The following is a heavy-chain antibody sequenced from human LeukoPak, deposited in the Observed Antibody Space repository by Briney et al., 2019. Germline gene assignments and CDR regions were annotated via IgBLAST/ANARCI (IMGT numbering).Heavy chain of an antibody. V-gene: IGHV4-34*01. D-gene: IGHD3-9*01. CDR3: ARGANYDILTGYGFYFDY. J-gene: IGHJ4*02. CDR2: INHSGST. Sequence: SETLSLTCAVYGGSFSGYYWSWIRQPPGKGLEWIGEINHSGSTNYNPSLKSRVTISVDTSKNQFSLQLSSVTAADTAVYYCARGANYDILTGYGFYFDYWGQGTLVTVSS. CDR1: GGSFSGYY.